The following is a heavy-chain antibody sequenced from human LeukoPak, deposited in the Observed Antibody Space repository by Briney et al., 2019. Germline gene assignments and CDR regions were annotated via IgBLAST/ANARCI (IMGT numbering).Heavy chain of an antibody. D-gene: IGHD5-12*01. V-gene: IGHV3-48*01. CDR1: GFTFSSYS. J-gene: IGHJ4*02. CDR2: ISSSSSTI. Sequence: GGSLRLSCAASGFTFSSYSMHWVRQAPGQGLEWVSYISSSSSTIYYADSVKGRFTISRDNAKNSLYLQMDSLRAEDTAVYYCARDSYDPFDYWGQGTLVTVSS. CDR3: ARDSYDPFDY.